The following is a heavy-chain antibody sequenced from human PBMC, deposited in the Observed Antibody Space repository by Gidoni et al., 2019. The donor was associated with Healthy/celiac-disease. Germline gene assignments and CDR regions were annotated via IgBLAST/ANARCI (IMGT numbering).Heavy chain of an antibody. CDR2: IRSKAYGGTT. V-gene: IGHV3-49*03. CDR3: TRDGSYYDILTGYYTQNPFDY. CDR1: GFTFGDYA. J-gene: IGHJ4*02. D-gene: IGHD3-9*01. Sequence: EVQLVESGGGLVQPGRSLSLSCTASGFTFGDYAMRWFRQAPGKGLGWVGFIRSKAYGGTTEYAASVKGRFTISRDDSKSIAYLQMNSLKTEDTAVYYCTRDGSYYDILTGYYTQNPFDYWGQGTLVTVSS.